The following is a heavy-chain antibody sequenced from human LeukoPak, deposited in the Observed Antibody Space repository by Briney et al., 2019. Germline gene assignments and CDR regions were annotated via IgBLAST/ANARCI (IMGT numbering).Heavy chain of an antibody. CDR2: VSHSGSI. CDR1: GGSFSAYY. V-gene: IGHV4-34*01. CDR3: ARGRTLNDDFWSGYSHKWFDP. Sequence: PSQTLSLTCAVQGGSFSAYYWSWLRQPPGKGLEWIGEVSHSGSINYNPSLKSRLTISEDSSKNHVSLNLSSMTDADTAVYYCARGRTLNDDFWSGYSHKWFDPWGQGTLVTVSS. D-gene: IGHD3-3*01. J-gene: IGHJ5*02.